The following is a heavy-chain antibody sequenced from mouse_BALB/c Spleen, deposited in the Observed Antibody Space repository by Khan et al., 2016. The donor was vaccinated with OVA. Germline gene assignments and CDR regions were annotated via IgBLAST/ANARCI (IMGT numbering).Heavy chain of an antibody. CDR3: VRDGAYHRNDGWFAY. V-gene: IGHV1-4*01. CDR2: INPSTGYT. CDR1: GYTFTSYT. J-gene: IGHJ3*01. Sequence: QVQLQQSGAELARPGASVKMSCKASGYTFTSYTIHWIKKRPGQGLEWIGSINPSTGYTNYNQKFKDKATLTTDKSSTTAYLQLSSLTSDDSAVYNCVRDGAYHRNDGWFAYWGQGTLVTVSA. D-gene: IGHD2-14*01.